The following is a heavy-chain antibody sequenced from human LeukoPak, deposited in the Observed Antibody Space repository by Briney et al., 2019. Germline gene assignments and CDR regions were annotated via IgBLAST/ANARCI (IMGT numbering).Heavy chain of an antibody. CDR3: ASLSGPAVDNYWFDP. CDR2: INHSGST. D-gene: IGHD3-10*01. V-gene: IGHV4-34*01. CDR1: GGSFSAYY. J-gene: IGHJ5*02. Sequence: KPSETLSPTCGVFGGSFSAYYWSWIRQPPGKGLEWIGEINHSGSTNYNPSLKSRVTISVDTFKSQFSLKLTSVTAADTAVYYCASLSGPAVDNYWFDPWGQGTLVTVSS.